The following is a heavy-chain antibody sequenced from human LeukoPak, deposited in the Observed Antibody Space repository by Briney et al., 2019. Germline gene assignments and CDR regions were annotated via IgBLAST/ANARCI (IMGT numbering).Heavy chain of an antibody. CDR2: TYTSGST. Sequence: SETLSLTCTVSGGSISSYYWSWIRQPPGKGLEWIGYTYTSGSTNYNPSLKSRVTISVDTSKNQFSLKLSSVTAADTAVYYCARARYCSGGSCYLLDYWGQGTLVTVSS. D-gene: IGHD2-15*01. V-gene: IGHV4-4*09. J-gene: IGHJ4*02. CDR3: ARARYCSGGSCYLLDY. CDR1: GGSISSYY.